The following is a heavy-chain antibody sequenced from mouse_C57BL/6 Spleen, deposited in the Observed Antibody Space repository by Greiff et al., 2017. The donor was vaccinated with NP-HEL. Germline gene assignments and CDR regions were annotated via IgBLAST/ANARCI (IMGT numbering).Heavy chain of an antibody. V-gene: IGHV5-17*01. CDR3: ARHYDFPFAY. J-gene: IGHJ3*01. D-gene: IGHD2-4*01. CDR1: GFTFSDYG. CDR2: ISSGSSTI. Sequence: EVMLVESGGGLVKPGGSLKLSCAASGFTFSDYGMHWVRQAPEKGLEWVAYISSGSSTIYYADTVKGRFTISRDNAKNTLFLQMTSLRSEDTAMYYCARHYDFPFAYWGQGTLVTVSA.